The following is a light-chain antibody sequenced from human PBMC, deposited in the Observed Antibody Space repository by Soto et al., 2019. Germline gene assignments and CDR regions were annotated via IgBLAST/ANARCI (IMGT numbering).Light chain of an antibody. CDR2: EDD. CDR1: SGSIASNY. CDR3: QSYDSSNPVV. Sequence: NFILTQPHSVSESPGKTVTISCTRSSGSIASNYVQLYQQRPGSAPTTLIYEDDQRPSGVPDRFSGSIDRSSNSASLTISGLKTEDEADYYCQSYDSSNPVVFGGGTKVTVL. V-gene: IGLV6-57*04. J-gene: IGLJ2*01.